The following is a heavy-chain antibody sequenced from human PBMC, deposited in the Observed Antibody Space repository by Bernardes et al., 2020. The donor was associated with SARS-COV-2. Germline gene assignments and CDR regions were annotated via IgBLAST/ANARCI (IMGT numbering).Heavy chain of an antibody. V-gene: IGHV4-61*02. J-gene: IGHJ6*02. CDR1: GGSISSVSYY. Sequence: SETLSLTCTVSGGSISSVSYYWSWLLQPAGKGLEWIGRIYTSGITNYNPSLKSRVTISVDTSKNQFSLKLSSVTAADTAVYYCARESVAGDPYLYYYYYGMDVWGQGTTVTVSS. CDR3: ARESVAGDPYLYYYYYGMDV. CDR2: IYTSGIT. D-gene: IGHD6-19*01.